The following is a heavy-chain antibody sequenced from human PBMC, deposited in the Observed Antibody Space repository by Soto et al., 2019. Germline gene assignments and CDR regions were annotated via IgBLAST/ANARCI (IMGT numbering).Heavy chain of an antibody. V-gene: IGHV3-7*01. J-gene: IGHJ4*02. CDR2: IKQDGSTK. CDR3: TRNQVKADY. Sequence: GGSLRLSCAASGFTFSDLWMSWVRQAPGKGLEWVANIKQDGSTKNYVDSVKGRFTISRDNAKSLLYLQMNSLRVEDTAVYYCTRNQVKADYWGQGTLVTVSS. CDR1: GFTFSDLW. D-gene: IGHD3-22*01.